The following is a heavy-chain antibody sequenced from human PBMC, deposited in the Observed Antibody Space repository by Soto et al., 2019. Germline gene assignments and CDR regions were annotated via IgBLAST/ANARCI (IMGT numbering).Heavy chain of an antibody. V-gene: IGHV1-18*01. Sequence: QIQLVQSGAEVKKPGASVKVSCKTSGYTFTDHGISWVRQAPGHGLEREGRISAFTDYTDNAQKFRGRFTLTTNKSTNTSYMELRSLTSDDTAVYYCAMDRPRLTQHIVDVYWGQGTLVTVSS. J-gene: IGHJ4*02. CDR3: AMDRPRLTQHIVDVY. CDR2: ISAFTDYT. CDR1: GYTFTDHG. D-gene: IGHD3-16*02.